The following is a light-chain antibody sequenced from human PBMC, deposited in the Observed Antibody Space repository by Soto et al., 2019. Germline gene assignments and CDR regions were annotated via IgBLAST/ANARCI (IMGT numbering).Light chain of an antibody. J-gene: IGKJ2*01. Sequence: IQMTQSPSTVSASVGDAVTITCRASQSISTWLAWYQQKPGKAPNLLIYDASTFESGGPSGFSGSGSGTEFTLTISSLQPDDSATYYCQQYNSYPYTFGQGTKLEIK. V-gene: IGKV1-5*01. CDR2: DAS. CDR3: QQYNSYPYT. CDR1: QSISTW.